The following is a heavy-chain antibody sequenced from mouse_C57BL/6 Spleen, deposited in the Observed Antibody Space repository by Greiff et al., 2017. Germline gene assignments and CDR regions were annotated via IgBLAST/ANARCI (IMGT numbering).Heavy chain of an antibody. Sequence: EVQLQQSGPELVKPGASVKISCKASGYTFTDYYMNWVKQSHGKSLEWIGDINPNNGGTSYNQTFKGKATLTVDKSSSTAYMELRSLTSEDSAVYYCARWNDGSSSGDYWGQGTSVTVSS. CDR3: ARWNDGSSSGDY. V-gene: IGHV1-26*01. D-gene: IGHD1-1*01. CDR2: INPNNGGT. J-gene: IGHJ4*01. CDR1: GYTFTDYY.